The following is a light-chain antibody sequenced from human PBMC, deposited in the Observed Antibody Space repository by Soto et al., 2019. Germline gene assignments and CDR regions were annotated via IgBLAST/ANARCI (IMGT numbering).Light chain of an antibody. Sequence: DIVLTQSPATLSLSPGERATLSCRASQSVSNFLTWYQQKPGQAPRLLIYGASTRATGIPARFSGSGSGTEFTLTISSLQSEDFAVYYCQQYNNWPLTFGPGTKVDIK. J-gene: IGKJ3*01. CDR2: GAS. V-gene: IGKV3-15*01. CDR1: QSVSNF. CDR3: QQYNNWPLT.